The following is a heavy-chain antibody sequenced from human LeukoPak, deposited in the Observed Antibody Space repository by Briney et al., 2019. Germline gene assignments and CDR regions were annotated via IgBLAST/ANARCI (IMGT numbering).Heavy chain of an antibody. V-gene: IGHV3-74*01. Sequence: GGSLRLSCGASVLTFSRYWLQWVPQAPGKGLGWVSRINSDGGYKTCADAVKGRFTISRDNANKQLYLQMSSMRHKDTHVYYCARENSPSPRWNNWFDPWGQGTLVTVSS. CDR2: INSDGGYK. CDR3: ARENSPSPRWNNWFDP. CDR1: VLTFSRYW. J-gene: IGHJ5*02. D-gene: IGHD5/OR15-5a*01.